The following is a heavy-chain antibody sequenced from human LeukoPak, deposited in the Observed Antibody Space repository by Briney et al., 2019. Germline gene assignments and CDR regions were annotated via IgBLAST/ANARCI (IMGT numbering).Heavy chain of an antibody. D-gene: IGHD2-15*01. Sequence: GGSLRLSCAASGFTFSSYAMHWVRQAPGKGLEWVAVISYDGSNKYYADSVKGRFTISRDNSKNTLYLQMNSLRAEDTAVYYCARRGFSGGKEFDYWGQGTLVTVSS. CDR3: ARRGFSGGKEFDY. CDR1: GFTFSSYA. CDR2: ISYDGSNK. J-gene: IGHJ4*02. V-gene: IGHV3-30*04.